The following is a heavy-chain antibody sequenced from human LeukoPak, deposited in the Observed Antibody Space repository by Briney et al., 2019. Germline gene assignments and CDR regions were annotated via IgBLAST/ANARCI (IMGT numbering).Heavy chain of an antibody. Sequence: GGSLRLSCAASGFTFSSYAMSWVRQAPGKGLEWVSTISGSGGSTYRADSVKGRFTISRDNSKNTLYLQLNSLRADDTAVYYCAKDRAVAGTVFDYWGQGTLVTVSS. D-gene: IGHD6-13*01. CDR2: ISGSGGST. J-gene: IGHJ4*02. CDR3: AKDRAVAGTVFDY. V-gene: IGHV3-23*01. CDR1: GFTFSSYA.